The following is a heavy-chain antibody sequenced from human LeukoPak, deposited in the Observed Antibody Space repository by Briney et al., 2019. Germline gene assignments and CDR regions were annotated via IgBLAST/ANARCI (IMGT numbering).Heavy chain of an antibody. CDR1: GYTFTIYY. D-gene: IGHD6-19*01. CDR3: ARGARPYSSGWYFNY. V-gene: IGHV1-46*01. J-gene: IGHJ4*02. Sequence: GASVKVSCKASGYTFTIYYMHWVRQAPGQGLEWMGIINPSGGSPSYVQKFQGRVTMTRDTSTSTVYMELSSLRSEDTAVYYCARGARPYSSGWYFNYWGQGTLVTVSS. CDR2: INPSGGSP.